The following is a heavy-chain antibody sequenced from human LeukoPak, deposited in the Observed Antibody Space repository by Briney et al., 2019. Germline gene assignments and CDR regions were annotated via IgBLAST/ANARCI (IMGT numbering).Heavy chain of an antibody. V-gene: IGHV4-39*01. CDR3: ARGTPYPRPHWFTYYYDSSGYYFDY. Sequence: PSETLSLTCTVSGGSISSSSYYWGWIRQPPGKGLEWIGSIYYSGSTYCNPSLKSRVTISVDTSKNQFSLKLSSVTAADTAVYYCARGTPYPRPHWFTYYYDSSGYYFDYWGQGTLVTVSS. CDR2: IYYSGST. CDR1: GGSISSSSYY. D-gene: IGHD3-22*01. J-gene: IGHJ4*02.